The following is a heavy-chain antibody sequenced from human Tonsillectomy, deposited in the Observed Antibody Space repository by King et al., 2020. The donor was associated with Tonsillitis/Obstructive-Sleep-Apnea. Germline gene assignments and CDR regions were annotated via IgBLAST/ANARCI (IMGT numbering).Heavy chain of an antibody. CDR3: ARRQYYYDSSGQGYYYYYYMDV. D-gene: IGHD3-22*01. CDR2: IDPSDSYT. V-gene: IGHV5-10-1*01. J-gene: IGHJ6*03. CDR1: GYSFTSYW. Sequence: DVQLVESGAEVKKPGESLRISCKGSGYSFTSYWISWVRQMPGKGLEWIGRIDPSDSYTNYSPSFQGHVTISSDKSIITAYLQWSSLKASDTAMYYCARRQYYYDSSGQGYYYYYYMDVWGKGTTVTVSS.